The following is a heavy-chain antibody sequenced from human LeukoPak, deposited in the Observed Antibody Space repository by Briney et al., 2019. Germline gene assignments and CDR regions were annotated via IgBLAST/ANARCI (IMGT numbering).Heavy chain of an antibody. CDR1: GFTFSSYA. CDR3: AKGYYYGSGSYYNILYYYYMDV. V-gene: IGHV3-30*02. CDR2: IRYDGSTK. Sequence: PGGSLRLSCAASGFTFSSYAMHWVRQAPGEGLEWVAFIRYDGSTKYYADSVKGRFTISRDNSKNTLYLQMSSLRAEDTAVYYCAKGYYYGSGSYYNILYYYYMDVWGKGTTVTVSS. J-gene: IGHJ6*03. D-gene: IGHD3-10*01.